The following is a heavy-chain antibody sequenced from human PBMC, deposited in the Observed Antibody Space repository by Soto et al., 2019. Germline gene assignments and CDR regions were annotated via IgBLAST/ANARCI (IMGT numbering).Heavy chain of an antibody. V-gene: IGHV4-4*02. CDR2: VYHSGST. CDR3: ARHPGYGLYYFDY. Sequence: SETLSLPCAVSGGSISTSNWWSCVRQPPGKGLEWIGEVYHSGSTNYNPSFKSRVAMSVDKSKNQFSLKLNSVTAADTAVYYCARHPGYGLYYFDYWGQGTLVTVSS. CDR1: GGSISTSNW. J-gene: IGHJ4*02. D-gene: IGHD5-18*01.